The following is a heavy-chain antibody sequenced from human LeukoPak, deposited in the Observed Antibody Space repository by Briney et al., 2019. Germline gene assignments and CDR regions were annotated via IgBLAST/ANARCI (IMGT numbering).Heavy chain of an antibody. CDR1: GFTFSSYG. J-gene: IGHJ4*02. D-gene: IGHD3-22*01. CDR2: ISYDGSNK. CDR3: AKVTGHYYDTSGLRPYYFDY. Sequence: GGSLRLSCAASGFTFSSYGMHWVRQAPGKGLEWVAVISYDGSNKYYADSVKGRFTISRDNSKNTLYLQMNNLRPEDTAVYYCAKVTGHYYDTSGLRPYYFDYWGQGTLITVSS. V-gene: IGHV3-30*18.